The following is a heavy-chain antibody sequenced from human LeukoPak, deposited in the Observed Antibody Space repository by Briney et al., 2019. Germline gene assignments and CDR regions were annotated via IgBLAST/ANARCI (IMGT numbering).Heavy chain of an antibody. D-gene: IGHD4-17*01. J-gene: IGHJ4*02. CDR1: GGSINNYY. CDR3: ARGGDYGDLRYFDY. CDR2: IYYRGST. V-gene: IGHV4-59*01. Sequence: PSETLSLTCTVSGGSINNYYWSWIRQPPGKGLEWIGYIYYRGSTNYNPSLKSRVTFSVDTSKNQFSLKLNSVTAADTAVYYCARGGDYGDLRYFDYWGEGTLVTVSS.